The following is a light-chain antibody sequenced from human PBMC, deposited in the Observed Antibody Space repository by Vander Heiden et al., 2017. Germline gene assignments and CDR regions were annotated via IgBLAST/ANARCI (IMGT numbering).Light chain of an antibody. Sequence: DIELTQSTSSLSASVGDGVTITCRASQGISNYLNWYQQKPGKGPELLIYTASTLKSGVPSRFRGSGSGTDFTLSISSLQPTDCATYYCQQTYSTPPTFGQGTKVEIK. CDR2: TAS. CDR3: QQTYSTPPT. CDR1: QGISNY. V-gene: IGKV1-39*01. J-gene: IGKJ1*01.